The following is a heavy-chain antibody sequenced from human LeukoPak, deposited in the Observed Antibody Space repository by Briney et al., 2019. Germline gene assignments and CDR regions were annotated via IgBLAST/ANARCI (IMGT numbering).Heavy chain of an antibody. Sequence: PSETLSLTCSVSGGSISSTSYYWGWIRQPPGKGLEWIGTISYSGNTFYNPSLKSRVTISVDTSKNQFSLKLSSVTAADTAVYYCARVVLEEYYYMDVWGKGPRSPSP. CDR1: GGSISSTSYY. V-gene: IGHV4-39*07. CDR3: ARVVLEEYYYMDV. J-gene: IGHJ6*03. D-gene: IGHD1-1*01. CDR2: ISYSGNT.